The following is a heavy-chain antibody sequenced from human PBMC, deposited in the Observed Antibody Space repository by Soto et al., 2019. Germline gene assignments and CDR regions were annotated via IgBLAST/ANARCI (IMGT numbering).Heavy chain of an antibody. D-gene: IGHD1-26*01. V-gene: IGHV3-30*03. CDR2: MSYDGSKK. CDR1: GFNFSSYG. J-gene: IGHJ4*02. CDR3: RVGVAD. Sequence: QVQLVESGGGVVQPGRSLRLSCAASGFNFSSYGMHWVRQAPGTGLELVALMSYDGSKKYYTDSVKGRFTISRDTSKNTLYLQMNSLRAEDTAVYYCRVGVADWGQGTLVTVSP.